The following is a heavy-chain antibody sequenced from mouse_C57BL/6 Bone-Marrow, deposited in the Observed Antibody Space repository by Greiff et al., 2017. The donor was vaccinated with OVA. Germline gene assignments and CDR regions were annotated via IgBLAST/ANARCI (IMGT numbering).Heavy chain of an antibody. CDR1: GFTFSDYY. Sequence: EVQLVESGGGLVQPGGSLKLSCAASGFTFSDYYMYWVRQTPEKRLEWVAYISNGGGSTYYPDTVKGRFTISRDNAKNTLYLQMSRLKSEDTAMYYCARSPVVATNAMDYWGQGTSVTVSS. J-gene: IGHJ4*01. CDR3: ARSPVVATNAMDY. V-gene: IGHV5-12*01. D-gene: IGHD1-1*01. CDR2: ISNGGGST.